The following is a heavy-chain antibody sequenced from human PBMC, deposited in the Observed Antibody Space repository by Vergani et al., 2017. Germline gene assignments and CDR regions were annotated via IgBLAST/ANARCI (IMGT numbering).Heavy chain of an antibody. V-gene: IGHV5-51*01. D-gene: IGHD1-1*01. Sequence: EVELVQSGPEMRKPGESLKISCNGSEYSFGNYWIGWVRQMPGKGLKWMGIIYPADSDTRYSPSFQGQVTISADKSISTAFLQWDSLKASDTALYYCARHTTYTDSWGQGTLVTVSS. J-gene: IGHJ4*02. CDR1: EYSFGNYW. CDR3: ARHTTYTDS. CDR2: IYPADSDT.